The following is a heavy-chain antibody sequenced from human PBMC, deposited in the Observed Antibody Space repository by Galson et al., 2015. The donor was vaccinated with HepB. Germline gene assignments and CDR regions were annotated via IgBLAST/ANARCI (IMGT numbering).Heavy chain of an antibody. J-gene: IGHJ6*02. Sequence: SLRLSCAASGFTFSSYSMNWVRQAPGKGLEWVSYISSSSSTIYYADSVKGRFTISRDNAKNSLYLQMNSLRAEDTAVYYCARDRQLHLLIVVVPAVPGSGMDVWGQGTTVTVSS. CDR3: ARDRQLHLLIVVVPAVPGSGMDV. CDR2: ISSSSSTI. D-gene: IGHD2-2*01. V-gene: IGHV3-48*01. CDR1: GFTFSSYS.